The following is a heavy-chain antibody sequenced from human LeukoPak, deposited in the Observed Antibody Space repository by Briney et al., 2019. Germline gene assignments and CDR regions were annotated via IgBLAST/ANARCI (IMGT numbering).Heavy chain of an antibody. CDR2: INYSGST. CDR3: AGTTLDYYDSSGSYAFDI. Sequence: SETLSLTCTVSGGSISSSSYYWVWIRQPPGKGLEWIGSINYSGSTYHNPSLKSRVTISVDTSKNQFSLKLSSVTAADTAVYYCAGTTLDYYDSSGSYAFDIWGQGTMVTVSS. V-gene: IGHV4-39*07. D-gene: IGHD3-22*01. CDR1: GGSISSSSYY. J-gene: IGHJ3*02.